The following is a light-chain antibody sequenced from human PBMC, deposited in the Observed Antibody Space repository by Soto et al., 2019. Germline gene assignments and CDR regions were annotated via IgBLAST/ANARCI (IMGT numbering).Light chain of an antibody. CDR2: GAS. Sequence: EIVLTQSPGTLSLSPGERATLSCRASQSFTSTSLAWYQQKPGQAPRLLISGASRRAAGIPDWFSGSGSGTDFTLTISRLESEDLAVYYCQQYDSSPRTFGQGTRVEIK. CDR1: QSFTSTS. V-gene: IGKV3-20*01. CDR3: QQYDSSPRT. J-gene: IGKJ1*01.